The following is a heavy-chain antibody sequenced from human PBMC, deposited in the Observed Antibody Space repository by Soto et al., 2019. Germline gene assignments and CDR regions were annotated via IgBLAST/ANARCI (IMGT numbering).Heavy chain of an antibody. D-gene: IGHD3-22*01. CDR3: AKLSAPNYYDSSGYYFPFDY. Sequence: GGSLRLSCAASGFTFSSYAMSWVRQAPGKGLEWVSAISGSGGSTYYADSVKGRFTISRDNSKNTLYLQMNSLRAEDTAVYYCAKLSAPNYYDSSGYYFPFDYWGQGTLVTVS. CDR1: GFTFSSYA. CDR2: ISGSGGST. V-gene: IGHV3-23*01. J-gene: IGHJ4*02.